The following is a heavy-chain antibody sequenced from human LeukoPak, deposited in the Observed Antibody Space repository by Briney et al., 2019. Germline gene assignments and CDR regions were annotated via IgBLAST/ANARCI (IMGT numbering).Heavy chain of an antibody. CDR1: GGSISSYY. J-gene: IGHJ4*02. V-gene: IGHV4-4*07. CDR3: ARGGWLQPHGVPFDY. CDR2: IYTSGST. D-gene: IGHD5-24*01. Sequence: SETLSLTCTVSGGSISSYYWSWIRQPAGKGLEWIGRIYTSGSTNYNPSLKSRVTISVDTSKNQFSLKLSSVTAADTAVYYCARGGWLQPHGVPFDYWGQGTLVTVSS.